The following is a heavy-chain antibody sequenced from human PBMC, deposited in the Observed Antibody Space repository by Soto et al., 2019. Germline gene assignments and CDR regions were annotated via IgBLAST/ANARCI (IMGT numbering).Heavy chain of an antibody. CDR3: AKEVTTCCYPGFDY. CDR2: LSGSGDST. V-gene: IGHV3-23*01. D-gene: IGHD2-2*01. J-gene: IGHJ4*02. Sequence: GGSLRLPCTVSGLTFSSHALSCVRQAPGKGLECLSGLSGSGDSTHSADSVKGRFTISRDNSKNALYLEMNRLRVEDTALYYCAKEVTTCCYPGFDYWGQGTLVTVSS. CDR1: GLTFSSHA.